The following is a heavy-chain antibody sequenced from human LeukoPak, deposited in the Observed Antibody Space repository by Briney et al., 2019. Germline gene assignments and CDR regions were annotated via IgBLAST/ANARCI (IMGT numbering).Heavy chain of an antibody. Sequence: PSETLSLTCAVYGGSFSGYYWSWIRQPPGKGLEWIGEINHSGSTNYNPSLKSRVTISVDTSKNQFSLKLSSVTAADTAVYYCARLVVVPAAMYYYHYGMDVWGKGTTVTVSS. CDR1: GGSFSGYY. V-gene: IGHV4-34*01. D-gene: IGHD2-2*01. J-gene: IGHJ6*04. CDR2: INHSGST. CDR3: ARLVVVPAAMYYYHYGMDV.